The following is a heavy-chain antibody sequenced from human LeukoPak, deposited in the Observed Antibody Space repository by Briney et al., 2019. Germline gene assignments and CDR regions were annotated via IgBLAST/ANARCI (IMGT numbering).Heavy chain of an antibody. V-gene: IGHV4-4*09. CDR2: IYTSGST. D-gene: IGHD2-2*01. J-gene: IGHJ5*02. CDR1: GGSIGSYY. CDR3: ARGYCSSTSCYLDYWFDP. Sequence: SETLSLTCTVSGGSIGSYYWSWIRQPPGKGLEWIGYIYTSGSTNYNPSLKSRVTISVDTSKNQFSLKLSSVTAADTAVYYCARGYCSSTSCYLDYWFDPWGQGTLVTVSS.